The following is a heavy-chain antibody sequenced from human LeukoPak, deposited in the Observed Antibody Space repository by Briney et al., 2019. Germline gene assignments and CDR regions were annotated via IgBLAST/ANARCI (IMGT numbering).Heavy chain of an antibody. J-gene: IGHJ4*02. D-gene: IGHD5-12*01. CDR2: IIPILGIA. V-gene: IGHV1-69*04. Sequence: ASVKVSCKASGGTFSSYAISWVRQAPGQGLEWMGRIIPILGIANYAQKFQGRVTITADKSTSTAYMELSSLRSEDTAVYYCARDPVMGSGYLFDYWGQGTLVTVSS. CDR1: GGTFSSYA. CDR3: ARDPVMGSGYLFDY.